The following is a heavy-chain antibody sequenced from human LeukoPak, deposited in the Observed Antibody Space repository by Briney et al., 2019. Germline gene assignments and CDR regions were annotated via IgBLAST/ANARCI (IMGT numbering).Heavy chain of an antibody. CDR1: GFTFSTYG. Sequence: GGSLRLSCTASGFTFSTYGMHWVRQAPGKGLEWVAVIWYDGSNKIYTDSVKGRFTISRDNSQNTMFLQMNSLRGDDTAVYYCARGLQWFGEYMRFDPWGQGTLVTVSS. V-gene: IGHV3-33*01. CDR3: ARGLQWFGEYMRFDP. D-gene: IGHD3-10*01. J-gene: IGHJ5*02. CDR2: IWYDGSNK.